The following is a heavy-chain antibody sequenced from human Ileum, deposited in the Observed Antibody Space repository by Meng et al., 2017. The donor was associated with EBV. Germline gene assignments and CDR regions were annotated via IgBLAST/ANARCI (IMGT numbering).Heavy chain of an antibody. Sequence: LQGSGPGLLKRSKTPSLTSDVTGFSSSSSVYHCSWTRQPPGKGLEWLVCMGDTYYTPSLKSPLTISVDTSKNQFSLKLDSATAADTAVYYCAIYSVGGSGQGDWGQGTLVTVSS. J-gene: IGHJ4*02. CDR2: MGDT. CDR3: AIYSVGGSGQGD. CDR1: GFSSSSSVYH. D-gene: IGHD1-26*01. V-gene: IGHV4-30-4*01.